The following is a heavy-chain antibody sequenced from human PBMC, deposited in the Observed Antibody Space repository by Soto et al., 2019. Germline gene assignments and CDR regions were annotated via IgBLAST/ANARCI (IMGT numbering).Heavy chain of an antibody. CDR2: VYRTGST. J-gene: IGHJ4*02. CDR3: ARARATIAAAAIFDC. D-gene: IGHD6-13*01. Sequence: QVQLQESGPGLVKPSGTLSLTCAVSGGSISTSNWWSWVRQPPGKGLEWIGEVYRTGSTNYNPSLETRLTISVDKSKNQGSLKLTSVTAADTAVYYCARARATIAAAAIFDCWGQGTLVTVSS. CDR1: GGSISTSNW. V-gene: IGHV4-4*02.